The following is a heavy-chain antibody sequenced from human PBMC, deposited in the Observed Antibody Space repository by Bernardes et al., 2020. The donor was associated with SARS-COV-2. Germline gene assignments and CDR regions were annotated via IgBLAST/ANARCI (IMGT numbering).Heavy chain of an antibody. CDR2: IRSKANSYAT. D-gene: IGHD3-3*01. CDR3: TSLGPYDFWSGYYPPGHYFDY. V-gene: IGHV3-73*01. J-gene: IGHJ4*02. Sequence: GGSLRLSCAASGFTFSGSAMHWVRQASGKGLEWVGRIRSKANSYATAYAASVKGRFTISRDDSKNTAYLQMNSLKTEDTAVYYCTSLGPYDFWSGYYPPGHYFDYWGQGTLVTVSS. CDR1: GFTFSGSA.